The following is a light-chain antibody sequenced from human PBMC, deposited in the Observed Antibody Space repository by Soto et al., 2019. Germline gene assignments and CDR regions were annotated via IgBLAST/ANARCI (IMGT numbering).Light chain of an antibody. J-gene: IGKJ1*01. CDR2: DAS. Sequence: DIQMTQSPSTLSASVGDRVTITCRASQSISSWLAWYQQKPGKAPKLLIYDASSLESGVPSRFSGSGSGTEFTLTISSLQPDDLATYDGQQYNSYSPWTFGQGTKVEIK. V-gene: IGKV1-5*01. CDR1: QSISSW. CDR3: QQYNSYSPWT.